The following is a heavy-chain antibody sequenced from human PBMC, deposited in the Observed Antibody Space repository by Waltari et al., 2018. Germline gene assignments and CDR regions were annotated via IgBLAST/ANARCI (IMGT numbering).Heavy chain of an antibody. Sequence: QVVLQESGPGLVKPSETLSLTCSVPGDSMNSYPWAWIRQTQGKELVWIGYNSYIGTTNYNPSLKSRVTISLDTSKNQFSLKLNSVTAADSAVYYCAREPGYCRGGSCYFSGDNAYDVWGRGTMVTVSS. CDR1: GDSMNSYP. CDR3: AREPGYCRGGSCYFSGDNAYDV. V-gene: IGHV4-59*01. J-gene: IGHJ3*01. CDR2: NSYIGTT. D-gene: IGHD2-15*01.